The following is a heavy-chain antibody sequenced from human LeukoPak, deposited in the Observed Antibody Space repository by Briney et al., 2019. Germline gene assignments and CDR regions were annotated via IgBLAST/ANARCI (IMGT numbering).Heavy chain of an antibody. V-gene: IGHV4-59*01. CDR2: IYYSGST. CDR1: GGSTSSYY. J-gene: IGHJ5*02. Sequence: PSETLSLTCTVSGGSTSSYYWSWIRQPPGKGLEWIGYIYYSGSTNYNPSLKSRVTISVDTSKNQFSLKLSSVTAADTAVYYCARDLRGYSYGQINWFDPWGQGTLVTVSS. CDR3: ARDLRGYSYGQINWFDP. D-gene: IGHD5-18*01.